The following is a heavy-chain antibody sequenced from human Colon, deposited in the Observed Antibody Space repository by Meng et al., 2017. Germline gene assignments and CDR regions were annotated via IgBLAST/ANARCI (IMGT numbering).Heavy chain of an antibody. Sequence: QWHLKESAPGLVKPSGTLSLTCAVSGGSISSSNWWSWVRQPPGKGLEWIGEIYHSGSTNYNPSLKSRVTISVDKSKNQFSLKLSSVTAADTAVYYCASGRKYCSSTSCYGQFDYWGQGTLVTVSS. J-gene: IGHJ4*02. CDR2: IYHSGST. V-gene: IGHV4-4*02. CDR1: GGSISSSNW. D-gene: IGHD2-2*01. CDR3: ASGRKYCSSTSCYGQFDY.